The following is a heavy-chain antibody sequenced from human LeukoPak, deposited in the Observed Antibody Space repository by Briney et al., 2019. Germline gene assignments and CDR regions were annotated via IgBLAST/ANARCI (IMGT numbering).Heavy chain of an antibody. CDR2: ISAYKGNT. V-gene: IGHV1-18*01. Sequence: ASVKVSCKASGYTFTSYGISWVRQAPGQGLEWMGWISAYKGNTNYAQKLQGRVTMTTDTSTSTAYMELRSLRSDDTAVYYCKYCSGGSCFFGDDAFDIWGQGTMVTVSS. CDR3: KYCSGGSCFFGDDAFDI. J-gene: IGHJ3*02. D-gene: IGHD2-15*01. CDR1: GYTFTSYG.